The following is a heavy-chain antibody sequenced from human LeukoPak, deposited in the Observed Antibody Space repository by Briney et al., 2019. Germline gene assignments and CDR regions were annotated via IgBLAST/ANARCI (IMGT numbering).Heavy chain of an antibody. J-gene: IGHJ4*02. CDR2: IYYSGST. CDR1: GGSISSGGYY. D-gene: IGHD5-18*01. Sequence: PSETLSLTCTVSGGSISSGGYYWSWIRQHPGKGLEWIGYIYYSGSTYYNPSLKSRVTISVDTSKNQFSLKLSSVTAADTAVYYCARNVDTATGGGFDYWGQGTLVTVSS. CDR3: ARNVDTATGGGFDY. V-gene: IGHV4-31*03.